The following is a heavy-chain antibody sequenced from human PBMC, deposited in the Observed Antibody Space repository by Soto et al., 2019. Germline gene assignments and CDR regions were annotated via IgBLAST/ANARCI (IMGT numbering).Heavy chain of an antibody. CDR2: IYYSGST. Sequence: QVQLQESGPGLVKPSQTLFLTCTVSGGSISSGGYYWSWIRQHPGKGLEWIGYIYYSGSTYFNPSLKSRLTRSVDTSKNQFSLQLSSVTAADTAVYYCARAGHSSSSEGANWFDPWGQGTLVTVSS. V-gene: IGHV4-31*03. CDR1: GGSISSGGYY. J-gene: IGHJ5*02. CDR3: ARAGHSSSSEGANWFDP. D-gene: IGHD6-6*01.